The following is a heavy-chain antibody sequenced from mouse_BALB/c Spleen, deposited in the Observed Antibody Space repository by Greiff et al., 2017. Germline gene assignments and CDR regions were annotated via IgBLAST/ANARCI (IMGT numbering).Heavy chain of an antibody. CDR2: IWSGGST. V-gene: IGHV2-4-1*01. J-gene: IGHJ3*01. CDR1: GFSLTSYG. Sequence: QVQLQQSGPGLVQPSQSLSITCTVSGFSLTSYGVHWVRQSPGKGLEWLGVIWSGGSTDYNAAFISRLSISKDNSKSQVFFKMNSLQADDTAIYYCARTGGRYDGAWFAYWGQGTLVTVSA. D-gene: IGHD2-14*01. CDR3: ARTGGRYDGAWFAY.